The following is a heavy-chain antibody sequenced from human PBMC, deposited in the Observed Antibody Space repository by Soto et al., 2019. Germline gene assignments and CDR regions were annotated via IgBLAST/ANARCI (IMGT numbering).Heavy chain of an antibody. CDR3: ARVIRAWIQLWLGGPTEGFDP. CDR2: IIPIFGTA. D-gene: IGHD5-18*01. J-gene: IGHJ5*02. CDR1: GGTFSSYA. Sequence: SVKVSCKASGGTFSSYAISWVRQAPGQGLEWMGGIIPIFGTANYAQKFQGRVTITADESTSTAYMELSSLRSEDTAVYYCARVIRAWIQLWLGGPTEGFDPWGQGTLVTVSS. V-gene: IGHV1-69*13.